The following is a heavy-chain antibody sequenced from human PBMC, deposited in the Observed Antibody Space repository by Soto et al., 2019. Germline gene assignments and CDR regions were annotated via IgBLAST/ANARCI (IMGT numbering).Heavy chain of an antibody. V-gene: IGHV3-30*18. CDR1: GFTFSNYG. J-gene: IGHJ4*02. Sequence: PGGSLRLSCVGSGFTFSNYGMHWVRQPPGKGLEWVALISDDGDKRYYADSVRGRLIISRDNSKDTLYLQMSSLGPDDTAVYYCAKDWVGGSNKYYFGYWGQGTLVTVSS. CDR2: ISDDGDKR. CDR3: AKDWVGGSNKYYFGY. D-gene: IGHD1-26*01.